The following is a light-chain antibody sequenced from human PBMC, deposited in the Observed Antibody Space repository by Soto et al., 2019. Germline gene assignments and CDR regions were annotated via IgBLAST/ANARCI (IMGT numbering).Light chain of an antibody. CDR1: QSISSY. V-gene: IGKV1-39*01. CDR2: AAS. Sequence: DIQMTQSPSSLSASVGDRVTITCRASQSISSYLNWYQQKPGKAPKLLIYAASSLQSGVPSRFSGSGSGTDFTLTISSLQPEDFATYYGQQSYSYSFTFGPGTKVDIK. CDR3: QQSYSYSFT. J-gene: IGKJ3*01.